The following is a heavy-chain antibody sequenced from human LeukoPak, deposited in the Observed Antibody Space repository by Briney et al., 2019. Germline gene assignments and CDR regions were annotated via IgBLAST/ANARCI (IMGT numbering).Heavy chain of an antibody. CDR1: GGSMSSYY. CDR3: AGQYCGGDCYSGANWFDP. V-gene: IGHV4-59*01. CDR2: MYYSGST. J-gene: IGHJ5*02. D-gene: IGHD2-21*02. Sequence: SETLSLTCTVSGGSMSSYYWSWIGHPPGKGLEGIGYMYYSGSTNYNPSLKSRVAISVDTSKNQFSLKLTSVTAADTAVYYCAGQYCGGDCYSGANWFDPWGQGTLVTVSS.